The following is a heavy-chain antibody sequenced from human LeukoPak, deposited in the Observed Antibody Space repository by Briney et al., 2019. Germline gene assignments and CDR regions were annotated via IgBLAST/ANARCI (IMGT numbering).Heavy chain of an antibody. CDR3: ARDIFPYCSSTSCYFYFDY. J-gene: IGHJ4*02. CDR2: VYTTGSP. V-gene: IGHV4-4*07. Sequence: SETLSLTCTVSGGFISSYYWSCIRQPAGKGLEWIGRVYTTGSPNYNPSLKGRVSMSVDTSKNQFSLKLTSVTAADTAVYYCARDIFPYCSSTSCYFYFDYWGQGTLVTVSS. D-gene: IGHD2-2*01. CDR1: GGFISSYY.